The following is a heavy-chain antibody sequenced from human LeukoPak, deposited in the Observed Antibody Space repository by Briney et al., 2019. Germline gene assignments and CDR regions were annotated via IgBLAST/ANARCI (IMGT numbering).Heavy chain of an antibody. J-gene: IGHJ4*02. CDR3: ARSVIILWFGESFQDY. Sequence: GASVKVSCKASGYTFTSYYMHLVRQAPGQGLEWMGIINPSGGSTSYAQKFQRRVTMTRDTSTSTVYMELSSLRSEDTAVYYCARSVIILWFGESFQDYWGQGTLVTVSS. CDR2: INPSGGST. D-gene: IGHD3-10*01. V-gene: IGHV1-46*01. CDR1: GYTFTSYY.